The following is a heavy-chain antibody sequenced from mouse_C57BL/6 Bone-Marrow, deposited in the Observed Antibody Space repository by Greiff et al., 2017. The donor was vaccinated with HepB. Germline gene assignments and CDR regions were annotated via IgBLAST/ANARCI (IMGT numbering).Heavy chain of an antibody. J-gene: IGHJ1*03. CDR2: IRSKSNNYAT. CDR1: GFSFNTYA. CDR3: VRHPYYYGSSHWYFDV. D-gene: IGHD1-1*01. Sequence: EVQLVESGGGLVQPKGSLKLSCAASGFSFNTYAMNWVRQAPGKGLEWVARIRSKSNNYATYYADSVKDRFTISRDDSESMLYLQMNNLKTEDTAMYYCVRHPYYYGSSHWYFDVWGTGTTVTVSS. V-gene: IGHV10-1*01.